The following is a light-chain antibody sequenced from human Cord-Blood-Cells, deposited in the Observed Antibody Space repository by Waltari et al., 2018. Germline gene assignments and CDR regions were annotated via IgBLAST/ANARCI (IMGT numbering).Light chain of an antibody. Sequence: ETLFTQSPGTMSMCPREPATLSYRASQSASSSYLAWYPQKPGQAPRLLIYGASSRPTGIPDRFSGSGSGTDFTLTISRRETEDFAVYYCQQYGSSQTFGQGTKVEIK. CDR3: QQYGSSQT. J-gene: IGKJ1*01. CDR2: GAS. V-gene: IGKV3-20*01. CDR1: QSASSSY.